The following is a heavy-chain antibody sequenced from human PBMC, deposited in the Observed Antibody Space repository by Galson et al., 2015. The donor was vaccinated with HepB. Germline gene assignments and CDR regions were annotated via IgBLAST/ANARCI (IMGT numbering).Heavy chain of an antibody. CDR3: ARGKVAGNSGYYGRDV. CDR2: ISYDGSNK. CDR1: GFSFSSYA. Sequence: SLRLSCAASGFSFSSYAMHWVRQAPGKGLEWVAVISYDGSNKYYADCVKGRFTISRDNSENTLYLQMNSLKSEDTAVYYCARGKVAGNSGYYGRDVWGQGTTVTVSS. V-gene: IGHV3-30-3*01. J-gene: IGHJ6*02. D-gene: IGHD6-19*01.